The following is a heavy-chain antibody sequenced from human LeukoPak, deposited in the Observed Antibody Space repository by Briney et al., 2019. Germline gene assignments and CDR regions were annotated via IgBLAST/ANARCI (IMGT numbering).Heavy chain of an antibody. CDR2: ISYDGSNK. Sequence: PGGSLRLSCAVSGFSFSDHNMNWVRQAPGKGLEWVAVISYDGSNKCYVDSVKGRFTISRDNSKNTLYLQMDSLRAEDTAVYYCAKDLRPQIPYGELPRGTAPMGYWGQGALVTVSS. D-gene: IGHD4-17*01. CDR1: GFSFSDHN. V-gene: IGHV3-30*18. J-gene: IGHJ4*02. CDR3: AKDLRPQIPYGELPRGTAPMGY.